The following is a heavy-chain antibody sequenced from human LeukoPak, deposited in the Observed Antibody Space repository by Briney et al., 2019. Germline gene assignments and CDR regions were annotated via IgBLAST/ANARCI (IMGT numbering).Heavy chain of an antibody. J-gene: IGHJ4*02. D-gene: IGHD6-19*01. CDR2: ISVHNGNP. CDR1: GYTFTSYG. CDR3: ARDVGAVAGYNFDY. V-gene: IGHV1-18*01. Sequence: ASVKVSCKASGYTFTSYGISWVRQAPGQGLEWMGWISVHNGNPNYAQKFQGRVTMTTDTSTSTHYMELRSLRFDDTAVYYCARDVGAVAGYNFDYWGQGTLVTVSS.